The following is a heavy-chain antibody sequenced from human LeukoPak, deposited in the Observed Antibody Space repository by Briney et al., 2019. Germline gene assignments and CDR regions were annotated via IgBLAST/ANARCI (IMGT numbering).Heavy chain of an antibody. D-gene: IGHD2-15*01. CDR2: ISRTSAYI. J-gene: IGHJ4*01. Sequence: GGSLRLSCAASGFTFNDYAMKWVRQAPGKGLEWVAAISRTSAYIYYSDSLKGRFTISRDNAKNSVYLQIDSLRAEDTANYCARDERRYCSDSNCYPGDYWGQEPWSPSPQ. CDR3: ARDERRYCSDSNCYPGDY. V-gene: IGHV3-21*01. CDR1: GFTFNDYA.